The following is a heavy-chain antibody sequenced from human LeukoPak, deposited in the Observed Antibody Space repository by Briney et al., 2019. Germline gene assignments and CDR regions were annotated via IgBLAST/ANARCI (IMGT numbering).Heavy chain of an antibody. D-gene: IGHD3-22*01. V-gene: IGHV3-23*01. Sequence: GGSLRLSCAASGFTFTSYAMTWVRQAPGKGLEWDSTISGFGGSTYYADSVKGRFTISRDNSENTLYLQMNSLRAEDTAIYYCAKDLTYYYDSGGYYAYYFDYWGQGTLVTVSS. J-gene: IGHJ4*02. CDR3: AKDLTYYYDSGGYYAYYFDY. CDR2: ISGFGGST. CDR1: GFTFTSYA.